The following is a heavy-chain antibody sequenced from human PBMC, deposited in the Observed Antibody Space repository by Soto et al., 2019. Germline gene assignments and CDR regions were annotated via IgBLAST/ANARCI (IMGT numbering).Heavy chain of an antibody. CDR1: GFTFSSYG. J-gene: IGHJ4*02. V-gene: IGHV3-30*02. CDR2: IWYDGSNK. CDR3: SKEGHGSGWYYFVY. D-gene: IGHD6-19*01. Sequence: GGSLRLSCAASGFTFSSYGMHWVRQAPGKGLEWVAVIWYDGSNKYYADSVKGRFTISRDNSKNTLYLQMNSLRAEDTAVYYCSKEGHGSGWYYFVYWGQGTLVTVSS.